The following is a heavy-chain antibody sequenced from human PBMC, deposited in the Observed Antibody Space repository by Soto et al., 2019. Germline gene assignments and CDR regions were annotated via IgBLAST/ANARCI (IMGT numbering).Heavy chain of an antibody. CDR1: GFNIVDFA. V-gene: IGHV3-23*01. D-gene: IGHD6-19*01. Sequence: GGPLRHLCAAFGFNIVDFAMIRVSQEPGTGLEWVSTVSGSGGSTYYAASVKGRFTISREYSKNTLYLQMNSLRAEDTAVYYCARQRSYNSGFFEYWSQGTLVTVSS. J-gene: IGHJ4*02. CDR3: ARQRSYNSGFFEY. CDR2: VSGSGGST.